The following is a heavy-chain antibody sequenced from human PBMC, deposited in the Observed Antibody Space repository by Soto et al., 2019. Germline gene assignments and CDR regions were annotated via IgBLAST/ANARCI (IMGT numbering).Heavy chain of an antibody. CDR2: IWYDGSNE. V-gene: IGHV3-30*19. D-gene: IGHD6-19*01. CDR3: ARDDIPGRAVAIYGMDV. J-gene: IGHJ6*02. CDR1: GFTFSNYG. Sequence: GGSLRLSCAASGFTFSNYGMHWVRQAPGKGLEWVAVIWYDGSNEYYADSVKGRFTISRDNSKNTLYLQMNSLRAEDTAVYYCARDDIPGRAVAIYGMDVWGQGTTVTVSS.